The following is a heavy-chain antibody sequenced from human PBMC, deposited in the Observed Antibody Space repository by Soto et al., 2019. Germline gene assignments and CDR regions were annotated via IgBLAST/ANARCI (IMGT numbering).Heavy chain of an antibody. J-gene: IGHJ4*02. CDR3: ARDLNYYDSSGYYQPYYFDY. CDR1: GFTFSDYY. V-gene: IGHV3-11*01. D-gene: IGHD3-22*01. Sequence: VGSLRLSCAASGFTFSDYYMSWIRQAPGKGLEWVSYISSSGSTIYYADSVKGRFTISRDNAKNSLYLQMNSLRAEDTAVYYCARDLNYYDSSGYYQPYYFDYWGQGTLVTVSS. CDR2: ISSSGSTI.